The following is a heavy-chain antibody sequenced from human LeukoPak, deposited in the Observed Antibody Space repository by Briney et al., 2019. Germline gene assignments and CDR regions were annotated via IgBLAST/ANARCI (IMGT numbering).Heavy chain of an antibody. V-gene: IGHV1-8*01. J-gene: IGHJ4*02. D-gene: IGHD3-3*01. CDR1: GYTFTSYD. Sequence: ASVKVSCKASGYTFTSYDINWVRQATGQGLEWMGWMNPNSGNTGYAQKFQGRVTITADESTSTAYMELSSLRSEDTAVYYCATYYDSARGYWGQGTLVTVSS. CDR3: ATYYDSARGY. CDR2: MNPNSGNT.